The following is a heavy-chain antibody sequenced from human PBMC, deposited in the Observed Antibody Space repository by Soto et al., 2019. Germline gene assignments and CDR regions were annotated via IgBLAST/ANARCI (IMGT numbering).Heavy chain of an antibody. J-gene: IGHJ6*02. CDR3: ASIKGGSGSPSAYYYGMDV. D-gene: IGHD1-26*01. Sequence: ESLTISCKGSGYSFTSYWISWVRQMPGKGLEWMGRIDPSDSYTNYSPSFQGHVTISADKSISTAYLQCSSLKASDTAMYYCASIKGGSGSPSAYYYGMDVWGQGTTVTVSS. V-gene: IGHV5-10-1*01. CDR1: GYSFTSYW. CDR2: IDPSDSYT.